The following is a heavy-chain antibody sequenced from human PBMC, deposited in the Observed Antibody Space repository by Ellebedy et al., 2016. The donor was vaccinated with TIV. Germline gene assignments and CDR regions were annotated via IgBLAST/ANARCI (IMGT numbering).Heavy chain of an antibody. CDR3: ANGPPPWVYVGEATGYYFDY. J-gene: IGHJ4*02. V-gene: IGHV3-33*08. CDR1: GFTFSSYD. D-gene: IGHD3-10*01. CDR2: ISIDGSNK. Sequence: GGSLRLXXAAPGFTFSSYDMHWVRQAPGKGLEWLAVISIDGSNKKYADSVKGRITISRDNSKNMVYLQMTSLGPEDTAVYYCANGPPPWVYVGEATGYYFDYWGQGALVTVSS.